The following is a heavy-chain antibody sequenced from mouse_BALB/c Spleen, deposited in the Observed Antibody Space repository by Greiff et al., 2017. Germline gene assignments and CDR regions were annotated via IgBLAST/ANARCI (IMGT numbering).Heavy chain of an antibody. CDR2: ISSGGST. D-gene: IGHD2-4*01. CDR3: ARGRTMITGYFDY. J-gene: IGHJ2*01. CDR1: GFTFSSYA. Sequence: EVQLVESGGGLVKPGGSLKLSCAASGFTFSSYAMSWVRQTPEKRLEWVASISSGGSTYYPDSVKGRFTISRDNARNILYLQMSSLRSEDTAMYYCARGRTMITGYFDYWGQGTTLTVSS. V-gene: IGHV5-6-5*01.